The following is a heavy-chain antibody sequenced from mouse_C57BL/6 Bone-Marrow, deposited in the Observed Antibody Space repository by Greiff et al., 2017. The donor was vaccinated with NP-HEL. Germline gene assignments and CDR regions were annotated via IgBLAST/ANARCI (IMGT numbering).Heavy chain of an antibody. J-gene: IGHJ2*01. CDR1: GYTFTDYY. CDR2: IYPGSGNP. Sequence: QLKESDAELVKPGASVKISCKASGYTFTDYYINWVKQRPGQGIEWIGWIYPGSGNPPYHSPFPCPATLTLDTSSSTAYMQLSSLTSEDSAVYFCARGGQLEYFDYWGQGTTLTVSS. CDR3: ARGGQLEYFDY. V-gene: IGHV1-84*01. D-gene: IGHD3-2*01.